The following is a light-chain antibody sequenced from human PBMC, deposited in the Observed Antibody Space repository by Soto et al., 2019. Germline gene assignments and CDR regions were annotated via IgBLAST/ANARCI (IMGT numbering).Light chain of an antibody. CDR2: DGS. CDR3: QQRSSRNT. CDR1: RSVAGY. J-gene: IGKJ2*01. V-gene: IGKV3-11*01. Sequence: EIVLTQSPATLSLSPGERATLSCRASRSVAGYLAWYQQSPGQAPRLLMYDGSNRATGIPARFSGSGSGTDFNLTISRLEPEDFGIYYCQQRSSRNTFGQGTKLEIK.